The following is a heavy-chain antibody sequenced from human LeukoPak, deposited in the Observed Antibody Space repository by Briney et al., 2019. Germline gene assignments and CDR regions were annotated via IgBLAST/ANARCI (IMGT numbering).Heavy chain of an antibody. Sequence: GGSLRLSCAASGFTFSSYSMNWVRQAPGKGLEWVSSISSSSYIYYADSVKGRFTISRDNAKNSLCLQMNSLRAEDTAVYYCASGYSSSWCGVDIWGQGTVVTVSS. CDR1: GFTFSSYS. D-gene: IGHD6-13*01. CDR3: ASGYSSSWCGVDI. J-gene: IGHJ3*02. V-gene: IGHV3-21*01. CDR2: ISSSSYI.